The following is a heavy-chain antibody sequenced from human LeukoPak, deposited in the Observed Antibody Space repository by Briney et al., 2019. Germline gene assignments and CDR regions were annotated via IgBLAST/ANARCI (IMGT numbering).Heavy chain of an antibody. CDR3: ARYYYGDYSDYYFDY. Sequence: LGTPSLTCPVSGGSISSYYWSWVRPPPGKGLGWVGYIYYSGSTNYNPSLKSRVTISVDTSKNQFSLKLSSVTAADTAVYYCARYYYGDYSDYYFDYWGQGTLVTASS. D-gene: IGHD4-17*01. CDR1: GGSISSYY. V-gene: IGHV4-59*01. J-gene: IGHJ4*02. CDR2: IYYSGST.